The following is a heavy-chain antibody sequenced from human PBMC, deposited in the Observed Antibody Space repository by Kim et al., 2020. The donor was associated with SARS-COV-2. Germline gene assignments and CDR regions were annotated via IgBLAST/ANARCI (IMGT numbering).Heavy chain of an antibody. J-gene: IGHJ4*02. V-gene: IGHV3-23*01. D-gene: IGHD3-10*01. CDR2: IGSSGDTT. CDR1: GLTFTSSA. CDR3: AVFTSGTYYSYLDY. Sequence: GGSLRLSCAASGLTFTSSALSWVRQAPGKGLEWVSTIGSSGDTTDYADSVKGRFTISRDNSENTLYLQMKTLRAEDTAIYFCAVFTSGTYYSYLDYWGKGTLVSVSS.